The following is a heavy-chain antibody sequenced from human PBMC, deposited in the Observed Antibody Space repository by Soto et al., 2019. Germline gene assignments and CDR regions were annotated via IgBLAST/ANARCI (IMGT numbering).Heavy chain of an antibody. V-gene: IGHV1-69*01. Sequence: QVQLVQSGAEVKKPGSSVKVSCKASGGSFSTYSISWVRQAPGQGLEWMGGFLPVFTTAKYAQKFQGRVSITVDESTYTAYMELSSLRSEDTAVYFCARDGVDVSRTTVRHGALDIWGQGTVVTVSS. D-gene: IGHD4-17*01. CDR2: FLPVFTTA. CDR1: GGSFSTYS. CDR3: ARDGVDVSRTTVRHGALDI. J-gene: IGHJ3*02.